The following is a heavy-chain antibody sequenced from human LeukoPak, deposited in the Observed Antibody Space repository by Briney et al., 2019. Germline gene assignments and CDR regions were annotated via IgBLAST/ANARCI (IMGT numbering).Heavy chain of an antibody. CDR2: VYDSVST. V-gene: IGHV4-59*01. J-gene: IGHJ5*02. CDR1: GIFINTYY. D-gene: IGHD2-21*01. Sequence: SETLSLTCTVSGIFINTYYWSWIPQPPGKGLEWIGYVYDSVSTNYNPSLKSRVTISADTSKNQFSLKLSSVTAADTAVYYCARGVSYIATWGPGTLVTVSS. CDR3: ARGVSYIAT.